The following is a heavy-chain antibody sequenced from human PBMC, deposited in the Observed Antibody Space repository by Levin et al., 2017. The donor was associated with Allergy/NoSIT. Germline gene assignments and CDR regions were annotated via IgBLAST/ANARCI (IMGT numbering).Heavy chain of an antibody. CDR1: GFTFSDYY. CDR3: ARGVVNSWRPDAFDI. J-gene: IGHJ3*02. V-gene: IGHV3-11*05. D-gene: IGHD2-21*01. Sequence: GGSLRLSCAASGFTFSDYYMSWIRQAPGKGLEWVSYISSSSSYTNYADSVKGRFTISRDNAKNSLYLQMNSLRAEDTAVYYCARGVVNSWRPDAFDIWGQGTMVTVSS. CDR2: ISSSSSYT.